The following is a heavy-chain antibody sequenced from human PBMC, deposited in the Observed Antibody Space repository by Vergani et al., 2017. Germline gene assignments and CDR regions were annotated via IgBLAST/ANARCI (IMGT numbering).Heavy chain of an antibody. CDR3: ARDHGGYDYYYYGMDV. CDR1: GFTVSSNY. V-gene: IGHV3-66*01. J-gene: IGHJ6*02. Sequence: EVQLVESGGGLVKPGGSLRLSCAASGFTVSSNYMSWVRQAPGKGLEWVSVIYSTGSTYYADSVKGRFTISRDNSKNTVYLQMNSLRAEDTAVYYCARDHGGYDYYYYGMDVWGQGTTVTVSS. D-gene: IGHD5-12*01. CDR2: IYSTGST.